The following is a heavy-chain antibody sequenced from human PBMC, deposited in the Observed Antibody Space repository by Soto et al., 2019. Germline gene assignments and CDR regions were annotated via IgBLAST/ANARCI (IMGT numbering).Heavy chain of an antibody. V-gene: IGHV4-59*01. J-gene: IGHJ5*02. CDR3: ARARRKNYDFWSGYYNNWFDP. Sequence: SETLSLTCTVSGGSISSYYWSWIRQPPGKGLEWIGYIYYSGSTNYNPSLKSRVTISVDTSKNQFSLKLSSVTAADTAVYYCARARRKNYDFWSGYYNNWFDPWGQGTLVTVSS. D-gene: IGHD3-3*01. CDR1: GGSISSYY. CDR2: IYYSGST.